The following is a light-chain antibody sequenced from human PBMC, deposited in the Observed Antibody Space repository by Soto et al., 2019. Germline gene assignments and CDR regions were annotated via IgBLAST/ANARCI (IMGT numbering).Light chain of an antibody. CDR2: AAS. V-gene: IGKV1-9*01. CDR1: QGISSY. CDR3: QQLNSYPPRGT. J-gene: IGKJ1*01. Sequence: DIQLTQSPSSLSASVGDRVTLTCRASQGISSYLAWYQQKPGQAPKLLIYAASTLHRGVPSRFSGSGSGTEFTLTISSLQPEDFATYYCQQLNSYPPRGTFGQGTKVDIK.